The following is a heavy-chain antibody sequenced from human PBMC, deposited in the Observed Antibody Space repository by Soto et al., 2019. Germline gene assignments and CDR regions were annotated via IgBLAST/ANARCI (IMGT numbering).Heavy chain of an antibody. Sequence: GGSLRLSCAASGFPFSTYALSWVRQAPGKGLEWVSTLTDDSTHSYYLDSVKGRFTISRDNSKNTLFLQMNSLRAEDTAVYYCAKGLPQGDIVVAPAAIPIDYWGQGSLVTVSS. V-gene: IGHV3-23*01. D-gene: IGHD2-2*01. J-gene: IGHJ4*02. CDR3: AKGLPQGDIVVAPAAIPIDY. CDR2: LTDDSTHS. CDR1: GFPFSTYA.